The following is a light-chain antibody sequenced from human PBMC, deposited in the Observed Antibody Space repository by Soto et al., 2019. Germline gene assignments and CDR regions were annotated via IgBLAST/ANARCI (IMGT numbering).Light chain of an antibody. J-gene: IGLJ2*01. V-gene: IGLV2-11*01. CDR3: CSYPNVAHFQAVPLNVL. CDR1: SSDVGSFDD. CDR2: NVN. Sequence: QSALIQPPSVSGSPGQSVTISCTGTSSDVGSFDDVSWDQQHPGTVSEPMIHNVNSQPSGVPDRFSGSKSGNTASMTISGLQAEDEADCKCCSYPNVAHFQAVPLNVLIGGGTKLTVL.